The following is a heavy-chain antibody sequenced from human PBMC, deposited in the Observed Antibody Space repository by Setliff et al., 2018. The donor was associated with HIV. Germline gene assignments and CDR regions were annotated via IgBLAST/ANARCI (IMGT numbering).Heavy chain of an antibody. J-gene: IGHJ6*03. V-gene: IGHV3-23*01. CDR2: ISSSGINT. Sequence: PGGSLRLSCAASGFTFSNYAMTWVRQAAGKGLEWVSAISSSGINTYYIDSVKGRFIITRDNSRNTLYLQLNSLRVEDTAVYFCARVRETSGGYWGNFYYYMDVWGKGTTVTVSS. D-gene: IGHD2-21*02. CDR1: GFTFSNYA. CDR3: ARVRETSGGYWGNFYYYMDV.